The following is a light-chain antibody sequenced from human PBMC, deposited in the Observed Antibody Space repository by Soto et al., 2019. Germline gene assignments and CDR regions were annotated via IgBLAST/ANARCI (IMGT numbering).Light chain of an antibody. Sequence: DIQMTQSPSTLSASVGDTVIITCRASQTINRWLAWYQQKSGKAPKVLIYMASNLERGAPSRFSGSGSGTEVSLTISNLQPDDFATYYYQEYLSYPWTFDKGTKVEIK. CDR2: MAS. J-gene: IGKJ1*01. V-gene: IGKV1-5*03. CDR1: QTINRW. CDR3: QEYLSYPWT.